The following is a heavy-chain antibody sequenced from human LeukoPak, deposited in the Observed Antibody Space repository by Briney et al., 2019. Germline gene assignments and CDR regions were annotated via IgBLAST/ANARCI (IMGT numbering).Heavy chain of an antibody. V-gene: IGHV3-7*01. D-gene: IGHD1-7*01. J-gene: IGHJ6*03. CDR2: IKQDGNEK. CDR3: ARVRNYQSTGYYYYYMDV. CDR1: GFTSSSYE. Sequence: GGSLRLSCAASGFTSSSYEMNWVRQAPGKGLEWVANIKQDGNEKYYVDSVKGRFTISRDNAKKSLYLQMNSLRAEDTAVYYCARVRNYQSTGYYYYYMDVWGKGTTVTVSS.